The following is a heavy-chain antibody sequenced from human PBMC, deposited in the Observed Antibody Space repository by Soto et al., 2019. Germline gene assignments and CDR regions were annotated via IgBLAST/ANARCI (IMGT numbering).Heavy chain of an antibody. J-gene: IGHJ1*01. CDR1: GGTFSSYA. CDR3: ARDPYLAYCGGDCYSFQH. CDR2: IIPIFGTA. Sequence: VASVKVSCKASGGTFSSYAISWVRQAPGQGLEWMGGIIPIFGTANYAQKFQGRVTITADESTSTAYMELSSLRSEDTAVYYCARDPYLAYCGGDCYSFQHWGQGTLVTVSS. D-gene: IGHD2-21*02. V-gene: IGHV1-69*13.